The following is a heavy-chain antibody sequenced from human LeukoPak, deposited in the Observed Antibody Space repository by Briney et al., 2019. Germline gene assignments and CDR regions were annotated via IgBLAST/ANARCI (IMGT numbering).Heavy chain of an antibody. CDR1: GFTFISYA. D-gene: IGHD2-2*02. J-gene: IGHJ5*02. CDR3: AKAKSQYLGLNWFDP. V-gene: IGHV3-23*01. Sequence: TGGSLRLSCAASGFTFISYAMSWVRQAPGKGLEWVSGISGSGGTTYYADSVKGRFTISRDNSKNTLYLQMNSLTVEDTAVYFCAKAKSQYLGLNWFDPWGQGTLVTVSS. CDR2: ISGSGGTT.